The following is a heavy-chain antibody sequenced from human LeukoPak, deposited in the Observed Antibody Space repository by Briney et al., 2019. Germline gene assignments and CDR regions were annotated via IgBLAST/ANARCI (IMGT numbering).Heavy chain of an antibody. CDR3: ARDPGYSYGPFDY. CDR1: GGSFSGYY. CDR2: INHSGST. Sequence: SETLSLTCAVYGGSFSGYYWSWLRQPPGKGLEWIGEINHSGSTNYNPSLKSRVTISVDTSKNQFSLKLSSVPAADTAVYYCARDPGYSYGPFDYWGQGTLVTVSS. J-gene: IGHJ4*02. V-gene: IGHV4-34*01. D-gene: IGHD5-18*01.